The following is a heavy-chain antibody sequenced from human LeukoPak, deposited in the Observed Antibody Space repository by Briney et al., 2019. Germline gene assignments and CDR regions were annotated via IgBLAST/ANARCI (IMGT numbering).Heavy chain of an antibody. V-gene: IGHV4-34*01. Sequence: SETLSLTCAVYGGSFRGYYWSWIRQPPGKGLEWIGEINHSGSTNYNPSLKSRVTISVDTSKNQFSLKLSSVTAADTAVYYCARVGRLRILAARPFSWFDPWGQGTLVTVSS. D-gene: IGHD6-6*01. CDR3: ARVGRLRILAARPFSWFDP. CDR2: INHSGST. CDR1: GGSFRGYY. J-gene: IGHJ5*02.